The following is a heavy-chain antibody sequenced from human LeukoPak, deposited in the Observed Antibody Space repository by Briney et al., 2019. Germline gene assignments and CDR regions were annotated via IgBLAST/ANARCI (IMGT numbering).Heavy chain of an antibody. CDR3: ARGGGSMVRGVIPRYGMDV. D-gene: IGHD3-10*01. CDR1: GGSISSGGYY. Sequence: KPSQTLSLTCTVSGGSISSGGYYWSWIRQHPGKGLEWIGYIYYSGSTYYNPSHKSRVTISVDTSKNQFSLKLSSVTAADTAVYYCARGGGSMVRGVIPRYGMDVWGKGTTVTVSS. J-gene: IGHJ6*04. CDR2: IYYSGST. V-gene: IGHV4-31*03.